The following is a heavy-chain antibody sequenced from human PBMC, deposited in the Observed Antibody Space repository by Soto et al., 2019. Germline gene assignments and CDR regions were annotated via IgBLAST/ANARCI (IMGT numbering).Heavy chain of an antibody. CDR3: ARTRNRCFDS. Sequence: PSETLSLTCVVSGDSFRDYYWSWIRRSPGVGLEWIGEINPSGRAEYNPSLRGRVTLSVDTSKNQFSLTLRTMSAADMAVYYCARTRNRCFDSWGQGTLVTVSS. J-gene: IGHJ5*01. D-gene: IGHD1-1*01. CDR1: GDSFRDYY. CDR2: INPSGRA. V-gene: IGHV4-34*01.